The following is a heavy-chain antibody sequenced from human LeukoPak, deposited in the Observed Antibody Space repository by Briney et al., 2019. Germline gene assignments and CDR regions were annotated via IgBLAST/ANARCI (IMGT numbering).Heavy chain of an antibody. CDR3: ASDYGDYVSPNWFDP. D-gene: IGHD4-17*01. CDR2: TNPNSGGT. Sequence: AASVKVSCKASGYTFTGYYMHWVRQAPGQGLEWMGWTNPNSGGTNYAQKFQGRVTTTRDTSISTAYMELSRLRSDDTAVYYCASDYGDYVSPNWFDPWGQGTLVTVSS. CDR1: GYTFTGYY. V-gene: IGHV1-2*02. J-gene: IGHJ5*02.